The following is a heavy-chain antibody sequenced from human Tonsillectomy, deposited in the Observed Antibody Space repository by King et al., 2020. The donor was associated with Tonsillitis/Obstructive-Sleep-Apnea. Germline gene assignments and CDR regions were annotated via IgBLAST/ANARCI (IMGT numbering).Heavy chain of an antibody. V-gene: IGHV3-30*04. CDR3: SSSQEWFDAFDI. D-gene: IGHD3-3*01. CDR1: GFTFSSYA. Sequence: VQLVESGGGVVQPGRSLRLSCAASGFTFSSYAMHWVRQAPGKGLDWVAVISYDGRNKYYADSVKGRFSISRDNSKNTLYLQMNSLRPEDTAVYYCSSSQEWFDAFDIWGQGTMVTVSS. J-gene: IGHJ3*02. CDR2: ISYDGRNK.